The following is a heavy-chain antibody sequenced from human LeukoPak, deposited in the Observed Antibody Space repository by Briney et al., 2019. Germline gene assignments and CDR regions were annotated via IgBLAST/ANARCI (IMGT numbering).Heavy chain of an antibody. CDR2: IYYSGST. D-gene: IGHD6-19*01. V-gene: IGHV4-39*07. CDR3: ARDTIAVAGTGGFDY. Sequence: SATLSLTCTVSGHSISSSRHYWGWIRQPPGKGLEWIGTIYYSGSTYYNPSLKSRVTISVDTAKNQFSLSLSSVTAADTAVYYCARDTIAVAGTGGFDYWGQGTLVTVSS. J-gene: IGHJ4*02. CDR1: GHSISSSRHY.